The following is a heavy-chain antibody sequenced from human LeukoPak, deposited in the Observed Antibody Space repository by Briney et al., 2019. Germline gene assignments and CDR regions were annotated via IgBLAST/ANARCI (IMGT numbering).Heavy chain of an antibody. Sequence: ASVKVSCKASGYTFTSYAMHWVRQAPGQGLEWMGIINPSGGSTSYAQKFQGRVTMTRDTSTSTVYMELSSLRSEDTAVYYCARAPKLLWFGELLFSPMDVWGQGTTVTVSS. J-gene: IGHJ6*02. V-gene: IGHV1-46*01. CDR3: ARAPKLLWFGELLFSPMDV. D-gene: IGHD3-10*01. CDR1: GYTFTSYA. CDR2: INPSGGST.